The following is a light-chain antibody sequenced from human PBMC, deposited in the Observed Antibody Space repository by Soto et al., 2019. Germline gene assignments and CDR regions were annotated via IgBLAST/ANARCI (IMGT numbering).Light chain of an antibody. J-gene: IGKJ1*01. V-gene: IGKV1-5*03. CDR1: QSIGSW. CDR2: KAS. CDR3: QQYNSLWT. Sequence: DIQMTQSPSTLSASVGDRVTISCRASQSIGSWLAWYQQKPGKAPNLLIYKASSLESGVPSRFSGSGSGTEFTLTISSLQPDDFATYYCQQYNSLWTFGQGTQVEIK.